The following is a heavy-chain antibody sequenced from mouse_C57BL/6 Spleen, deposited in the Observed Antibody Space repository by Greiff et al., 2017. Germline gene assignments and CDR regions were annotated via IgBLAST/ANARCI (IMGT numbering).Heavy chain of an antibody. CDR1: GYTFTSYW. CDR2: IHPSDSDT. J-gene: IGHJ3*01. V-gene: IGHV1-74*01. Sequence: QVQLQQPGAELVKPGASVKVSCKASGYTFTSYWMHWVKQRPGQGLEWIGRIHPSDSDTNYNQKFKGKATLTVDKSSSTAYMQLSSLTSEDSAVYYCAIALNWDWFAYWGQGTLVTVSA. D-gene: IGHD4-1*02. CDR3: AIALNWDWFAY.